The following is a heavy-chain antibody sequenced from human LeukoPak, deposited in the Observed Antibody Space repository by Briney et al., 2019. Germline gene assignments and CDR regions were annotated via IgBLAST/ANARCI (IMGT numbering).Heavy chain of an antibody. CDR2: IYYSGST. CDR1: GGSISSYY. Sequence: SETLSLTCTVSGGSISSYYWSWIRQPPGKGLEWIGYIYYSGSTNYNPSLKSRVTISVDTSKNQFSLKLSSVTAADTAVYYCAIATTFGGVIAHFDYWGQGTLVTVSS. D-gene: IGHD3-16*02. CDR3: AIATTFGGVIAHFDY. J-gene: IGHJ4*02. V-gene: IGHV4-59*01.